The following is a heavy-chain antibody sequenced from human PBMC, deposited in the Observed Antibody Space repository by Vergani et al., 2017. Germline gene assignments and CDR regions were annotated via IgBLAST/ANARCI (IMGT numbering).Heavy chain of an antibody. V-gene: IGHV1-2*02. Sequence: QVQLVQSGAEVKKPGASVKVSCKASGYTFTDSFMHWVRQAPGQGLEWMGWINPNSGGTNYAQKFQGRVTMTRDTSISTAYMELSNLRSDDTAVYYCARVSTSSNRDYFDYWGQGTLVTVSS. J-gene: IGHJ4*02. CDR1: GYTFTDSF. D-gene: IGHD6-13*01. CDR3: ARVSTSSNRDYFDY. CDR2: INPNSGGT.